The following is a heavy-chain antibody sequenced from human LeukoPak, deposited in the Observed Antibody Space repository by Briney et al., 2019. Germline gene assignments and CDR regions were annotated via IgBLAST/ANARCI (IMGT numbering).Heavy chain of an antibody. D-gene: IGHD2-2*01. Sequence: GESLKISCTGSGYIFTSNWIGWVRQMPGKGLEWMGIINPGDSDTRYNPSFQGQVTISADKSISTAYLQWSSLKASDTAMYYCASLKYCSSTSCQAGGFDPWGQGTLVTVSS. CDR1: GYIFTSNW. CDR3: ASLKYCSSTSCQAGGFDP. V-gene: IGHV5-51*01. CDR2: INPGDSDT. J-gene: IGHJ5*02.